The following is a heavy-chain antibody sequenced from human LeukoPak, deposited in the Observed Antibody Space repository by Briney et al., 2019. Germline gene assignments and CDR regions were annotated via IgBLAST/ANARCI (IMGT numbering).Heavy chain of an antibody. CDR3: ARGGSSWYYFDY. CDR2: IITSSSYI. Sequence: GGPLRLSCAASGFTFSSYSMNWVRQAPGKGLEWVSFIITSSSYIYYADSVKGRFTISRDNAKNSLYLQMNSLRAEDTAVYYCARGGSSWYYFDYWGQGTLVTVSS. J-gene: IGHJ4*02. CDR1: GFTFSSYS. D-gene: IGHD6-13*01. V-gene: IGHV3-21*01.